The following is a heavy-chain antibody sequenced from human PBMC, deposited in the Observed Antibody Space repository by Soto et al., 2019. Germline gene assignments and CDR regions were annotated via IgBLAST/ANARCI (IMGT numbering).Heavy chain of an antibody. D-gene: IGHD6-25*01. V-gene: IGHV3-9*01. CDR1: GSSLQDYA. CDR2: IYYNSNRI. J-gene: IGHJ3*01. Sequence: EVQLVESGGGLVQPGGSLRLSCVGSGSSLQDYAMHWVRKAPGKGLEWVSGIYYNSNRIDYADSVKGRFTISRDNATNSLDLKMNSLRTEDTAFYYCGKEISPGGIDVWGRGIMVTVSS. CDR3: GKEISPGGIDV.